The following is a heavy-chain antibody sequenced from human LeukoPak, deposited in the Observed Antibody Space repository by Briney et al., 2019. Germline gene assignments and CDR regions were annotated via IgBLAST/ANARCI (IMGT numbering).Heavy chain of an antibody. V-gene: IGHV3-21*01. D-gene: IGHD5-18*01. CDR1: GFTFSSYS. J-gene: IGHJ4*02. CDR3: ARGGGYSFGNRAFDY. CDR2: ISSSSSYI. Sequence: GGSLRLSCAASGFTFSSYSMNWVRQAPGKGLEWVSSISSSSSYIYYADSVKGRFTISRDNAKNSLYLQMNSLRAEDTAVYYCARGGGYSFGNRAFDYWGQGTLVTVSS.